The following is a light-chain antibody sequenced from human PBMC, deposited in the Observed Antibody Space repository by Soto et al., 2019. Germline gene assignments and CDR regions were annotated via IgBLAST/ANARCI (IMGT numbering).Light chain of an antibody. CDR3: QKYNSAPWT. V-gene: IGKV1-27*01. CDR2: AAS. Sequence: IQMTQSPSSLSASVGHRVTITCRASQGISNYLAWYQQKPGTVPKLLISAASTLQTGVPSRFSGGGSGTDFTLTISSLQTEDVATYYCQKYNSAPWTFGQGTKVDIK. CDR1: QGISNY. J-gene: IGKJ1*01.